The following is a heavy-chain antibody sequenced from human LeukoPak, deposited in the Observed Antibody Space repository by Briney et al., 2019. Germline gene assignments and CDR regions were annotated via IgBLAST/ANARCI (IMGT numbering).Heavy chain of an antibody. J-gene: IGHJ6*02. D-gene: IGHD6-13*01. Sequence: SGPTLVNPTQTLTLTCTFSGFSLSTSGMCVSWIRQPPGKALEWLARIDWDDDKYYSTSLKTRLTISKDTSKNQVVLTMTNMDPVDTATYYCARMVAAIAAAGGSTGPYYYYGMDVWGQGTTVTVSS. CDR3: ARMVAAIAAAGGSTGPYYYYGMDV. V-gene: IGHV2-70*11. CDR2: IDWDDDK. CDR1: GFSLSTSGMC.